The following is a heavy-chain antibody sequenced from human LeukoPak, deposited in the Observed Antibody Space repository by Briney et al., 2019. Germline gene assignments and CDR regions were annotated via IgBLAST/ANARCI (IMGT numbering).Heavy chain of an antibody. CDR1: GYSISSGYY. Sequence: SETLSLTCAVSGYSISSGYYWGWIRQPPGKGLEWIGSIYHSGSTYYNPSLKSRVTISVGTSKNQFSLKLSSVTAADTAVYYCAGTSMVRGVIITFSDYWGQGTLVTVSS. V-gene: IGHV4-38-2*01. CDR3: AGTSMVRGVIITFSDY. J-gene: IGHJ4*02. CDR2: IYHSGST. D-gene: IGHD3-10*01.